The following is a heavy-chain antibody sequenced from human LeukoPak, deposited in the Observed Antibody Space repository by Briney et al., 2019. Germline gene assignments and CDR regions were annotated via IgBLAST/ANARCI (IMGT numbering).Heavy chain of an antibody. J-gene: IGHJ4*02. CDR3: ARAPRTPIYYYGVAPKGERFDY. CDR1: GGSFSGYY. D-gene: IGHD3-10*01. V-gene: IGHV4-34*01. Sequence: PSETLSLTCAVYGGSFSGYYWSWIRQPPGKGLEWIGEINHSGSTNYNPSLKSRVTISVDTSKNQFSLKLSSVTAADTAVYYCARAPRTPIYYYGVAPKGERFDYWGQGTLVTVSS. CDR2: INHSGST.